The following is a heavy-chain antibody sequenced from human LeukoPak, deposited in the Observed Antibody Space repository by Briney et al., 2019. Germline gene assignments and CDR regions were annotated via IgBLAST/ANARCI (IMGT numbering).Heavy chain of an antibody. CDR3: ACHLSDYPGDY. CDR2: IKQDGGEK. D-gene: IGHD4-11*01. J-gene: IGHJ4*02. CDR1: GFTFSSYW. Sequence: PGGSLRLSCAASGFTFSSYWMSWVRQAPGKGLEWVANIKQDGGEKYYVDSVKGRFTISRDNAKNSLYLQMNSLRAEDTAVYYCACHLSDYPGDYWGQGTLVTVSS. V-gene: IGHV3-7*01.